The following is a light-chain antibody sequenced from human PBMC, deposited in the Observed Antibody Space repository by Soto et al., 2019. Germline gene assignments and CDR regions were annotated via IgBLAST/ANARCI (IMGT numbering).Light chain of an antibody. J-gene: IGKJ4*02. Sequence: DIVMTKSPLSLPVTPGEPASISCRSSQSLLHSNGYNYLDWYLQKPGQSPQLLIYLGSNRASGVPDRFSGSGSGTDFTLQVSRVEAEYGGFYSCMQALQTPLTFGGGTKVEIK. CDR1: QSLLHSNGYNY. CDR3: MQALQTPLT. V-gene: IGKV2-28*01. CDR2: LGS.